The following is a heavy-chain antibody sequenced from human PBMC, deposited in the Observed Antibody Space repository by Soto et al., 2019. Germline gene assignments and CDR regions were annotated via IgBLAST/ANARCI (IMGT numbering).Heavy chain of an antibody. V-gene: IGHV3-33*01. Sequence: GGSLRLSCAASGFTFSSYGMHWVRQAPGKGLEWVAVIWYDGSNKYYADSVKGRFTISRDNSKNTLYLQMNSLRAEDTAVYYCAREGRPQQLVFYYYYGMDVWGQGTTVTVSS. J-gene: IGHJ6*02. CDR1: GFTFSSYG. CDR3: AREGRPQQLVFYYYYGMDV. D-gene: IGHD6-13*01. CDR2: IWYDGSNK.